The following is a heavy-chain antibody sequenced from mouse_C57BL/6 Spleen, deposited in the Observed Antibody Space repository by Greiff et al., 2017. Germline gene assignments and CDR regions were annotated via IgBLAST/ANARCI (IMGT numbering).Heavy chain of an antibody. D-gene: IGHD1-1*01. CDR1: GYTFTSYW. Sequence: QVQLQQPGAELVRPGSSVKLSCTASGYTFTSYWMHWVKQRPIQGLEWIGNIDPSDSETHYNQKFKDKATLTVDTSSSTAYMQLSSLTSEDSAVYYCAREVYYGSRYFDYWGQGTTLTVSS. J-gene: IGHJ2*01. CDR2: IDPSDSET. V-gene: IGHV1-52*01. CDR3: AREVYYGSRYFDY.